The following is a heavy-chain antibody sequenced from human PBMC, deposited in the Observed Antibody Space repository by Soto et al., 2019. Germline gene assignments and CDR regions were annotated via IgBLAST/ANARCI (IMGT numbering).Heavy chain of an antibody. CDR3: ARDLDIVVVTAIRKFDY. V-gene: IGHV1-18*01. J-gene: IGHJ4*02. Sequence: QVQLVQSGAEVKKPGASVKVSCKASGYTFTSYGISWVRQAPGQGLEWMGWISAYNGNTNYAQKLQGRVTMTTDTSXSXXYMELRSLRSDDTAVYYCARDLDIVVVTAIRKFDYWGQGTLVTVSS. CDR1: GYTFTSYG. D-gene: IGHD2-21*02. CDR2: ISAYNGNT.